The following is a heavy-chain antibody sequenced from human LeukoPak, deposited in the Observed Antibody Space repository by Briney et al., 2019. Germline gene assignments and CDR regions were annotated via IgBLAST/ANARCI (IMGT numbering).Heavy chain of an antibody. Sequence: GASVKVSCKASGHTFTDYFIHWVRQAPGQGLEWMGWISAYNGNTNYAQKLQGRVTMTTDTSTSTAYMELRSLRSDDTAVYYCAGSPYSSSWYGYDYWGQGTLVTVSS. V-gene: IGHV1-18*04. J-gene: IGHJ4*02. CDR2: ISAYNGNT. CDR1: GHTFTDYF. CDR3: AGSPYSSSWYGYDY. D-gene: IGHD6-13*01.